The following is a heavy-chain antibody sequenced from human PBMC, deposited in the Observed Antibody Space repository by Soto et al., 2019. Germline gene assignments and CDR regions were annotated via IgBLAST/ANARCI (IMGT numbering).Heavy chain of an antibody. CDR2: IIPIIALA. V-gene: IGHV1-69*02. Sequence: QVQLVQSGAEVKKPGSSVKVSCKASGGTFSSYTINWVRQAPGQGLEWMGRIIPIIALANYAQQVQDRVPITADTSTNTAYMELSSLRSEDTAVYYCSAAMDRSWFDPWGQGTPVTVSS. D-gene: IGHD5-18*01. CDR3: SAAMDRSWFDP. CDR1: GGTFSSYT. J-gene: IGHJ5*02.